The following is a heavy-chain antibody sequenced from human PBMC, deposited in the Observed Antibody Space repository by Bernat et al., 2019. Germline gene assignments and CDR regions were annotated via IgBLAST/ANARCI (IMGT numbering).Heavy chain of an antibody. D-gene: IGHD6-19*01. CDR2: TYYRSKWYY. J-gene: IGHJ6*03. Sequence: QVQLQQSGPGLVKPSQTLSLTCAISGDTVSSNSAAWNWIRQSPSRGLEWLGRTYYRSKWYYDYAVSVKSRIAINPDTCKSQFSLQLSSVTPEDTAVYYCARVHSSGWYVVPYYYYYMDVWGKGTTVTVSS. V-gene: IGHV6-1*01. CDR1: GDTVSSNSAA. CDR3: ARVHSSGWYVVPYYYYYMDV.